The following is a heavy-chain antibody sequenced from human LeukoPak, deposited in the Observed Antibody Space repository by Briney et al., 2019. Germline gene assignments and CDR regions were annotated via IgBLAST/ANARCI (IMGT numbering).Heavy chain of an antibody. CDR2: IYHTGST. Sequence: PSETLSLTRSVSGYSFTSGHYWGWIRQPPGKGLEWIGNIYHTGSTHYNPSLKSRVTISVDTSKNQFSLKLSSVTAADTAVYYCARYCSSTSCILRGFDYWGQGTLVTVSS. D-gene: IGHD2-2*01. V-gene: IGHV4-38-2*01. J-gene: IGHJ4*02. CDR1: GYSFTSGHY. CDR3: ARYCSSTSCILRGFDY.